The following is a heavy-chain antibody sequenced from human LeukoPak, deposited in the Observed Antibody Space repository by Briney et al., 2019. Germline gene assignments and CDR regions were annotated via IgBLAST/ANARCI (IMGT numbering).Heavy chain of an antibody. J-gene: IGHJ3*02. D-gene: IGHD1-26*01. CDR1: GYTFTSYA. CDR3: ARDAKWELSDAFDI. Sequence: ASVKVSCKASGYTFTSYAMNWVRQAPGQGLEWMGWINTNTGNPTYAQGFTGRFVFSLDTSVSTAYLQISSLKAEDTAVYYCARDAKWELSDAFDIWGQGTMVTVSS. CDR2: INTNTGNP. V-gene: IGHV7-4-1*02.